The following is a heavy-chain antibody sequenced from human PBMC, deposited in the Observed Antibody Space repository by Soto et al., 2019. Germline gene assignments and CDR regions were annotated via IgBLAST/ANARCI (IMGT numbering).Heavy chain of an antibody. CDR1: GGAISAFC. CDR3: ARSPSPSPLGTFDF. CDR2: IYMSGTT. V-gene: IGHV4-4*07. Sequence: SETLSLTWTGSGGAISAFCWNVCRQPAGKGLEWIGRIYMSGTTNYNPSLKGRVTMSVDTSERQFSLRLSSVTAADTAMYYCARSPSPSPLGTFDFWGLGTMVTVSS. J-gene: IGHJ3*01. D-gene: IGHD2-15*01.